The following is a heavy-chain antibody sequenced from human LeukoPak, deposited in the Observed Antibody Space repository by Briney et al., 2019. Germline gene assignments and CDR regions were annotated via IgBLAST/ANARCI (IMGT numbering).Heavy chain of an antibody. CDR3: ARVTYYYDSSGYYENLNQFDY. V-gene: IGHV3-11*01. CDR1: GFTFSDYY. Sequence: GGSLRLSCAASGFTFSDYYMSWIRQAPGKGLEWVSYISSSGSTIYYADSVKGRLTISRDNAKNSLYLQMNSLRAEDTAVYYCARVTYYYDSSGYYENLNQFDYRGQGTLVTVPS. J-gene: IGHJ4*02. CDR2: ISSSGSTI. D-gene: IGHD3-22*01.